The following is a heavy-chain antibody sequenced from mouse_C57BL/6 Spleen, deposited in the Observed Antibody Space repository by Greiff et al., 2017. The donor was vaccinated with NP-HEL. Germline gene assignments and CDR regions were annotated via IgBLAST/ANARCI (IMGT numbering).Heavy chain of an antibody. Sequence: VQLQQSGAELVKPGASVKISCKASGYAFSSYWMNWVKQRPGKGLEWIGQIYPGDGDTNYNGKFKGKATLTADKSSSTAYMTLSSLTSEDSAVYFCARGGAGEAFFDYWGQGTTLTVSS. CDR2: IYPGDGDT. CDR3: ARGGAGEAFFDY. V-gene: IGHV1-80*01. J-gene: IGHJ2*01. CDR1: GYAFSSYW. D-gene: IGHD3-2*02.